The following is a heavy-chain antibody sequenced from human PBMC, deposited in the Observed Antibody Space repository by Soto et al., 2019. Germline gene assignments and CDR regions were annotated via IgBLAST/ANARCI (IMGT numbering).Heavy chain of an antibody. D-gene: IGHD3-10*01. CDR3: ARDSGDYYGSGSYPPSVWFDP. V-gene: IGHV3-48*01. Sequence: GGSLRLSCAASGFTFSSYSMNWVRQAPGKGLEWVSYISSSSSTIYYADSVKGRFTISRDNAKNSLYLQMNSLRAEDTAAYYCARDSGDYYGSGSYPPSVWFDPWGQGTLVTVSS. J-gene: IGHJ5*02. CDR1: GFTFSSYS. CDR2: ISSSSSTI.